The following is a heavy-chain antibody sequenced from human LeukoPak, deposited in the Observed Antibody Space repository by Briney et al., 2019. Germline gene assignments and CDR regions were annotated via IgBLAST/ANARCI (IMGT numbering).Heavy chain of an antibody. CDR3: ASLRGLYSSSPIDY. J-gene: IGHJ4*02. CDR2: IYYSGST. D-gene: IGHD6-6*01. V-gene: IGHV4-59*01. Sequence: SETLSLTCTVSGASISSYYWSWLRQPPGKGLEWIGYIYYSGSTNYNPSLKSRVTISVDTSKNQFSLKLSSVTAADTAVYYCASLRGLYSSSPIDYWGQGTLVTVSS. CDR1: GASISSYY.